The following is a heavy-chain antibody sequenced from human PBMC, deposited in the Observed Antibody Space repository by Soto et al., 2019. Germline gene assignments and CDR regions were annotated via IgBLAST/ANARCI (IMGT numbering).Heavy chain of an antibody. V-gene: IGHV3-53*01. CDR2: IYPADST. J-gene: IGHJ6*02. D-gene: IGHD2-2*01. Sequence: CGSLRLSCAASGFTVSSNYMSWVRQPQGKGLEWVSIIYPADSTYYADTVPGRFTISRHKSKNKLYLQMNSLKAEDTDLYYCARDSQGLPAASPGFKYYGMDVWGQGTTVTVSS. CDR1: GFTVSSNY. CDR3: ARDSQGLPAASPGFKYYGMDV.